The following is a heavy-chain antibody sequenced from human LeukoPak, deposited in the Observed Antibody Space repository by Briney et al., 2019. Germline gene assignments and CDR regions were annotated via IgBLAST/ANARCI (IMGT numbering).Heavy chain of an antibody. D-gene: IGHD3-22*01. CDR3: ARDLELVYYDSSGYDY. J-gene: IGHJ4*02. CDR1: GFTFSGYW. V-gene: IGHV3-74*03. CDR2: INGDGSSI. Sequence: GGSLRLSCAASGFTFSGYWMNWVRQAPGKGLVWVSRINGDGSSITYADSVKGRFTISRDNAKNTLYLQMNSLRAEDSAVYYCARDLELVYYDSSGYDYWGQGTLVTVSS.